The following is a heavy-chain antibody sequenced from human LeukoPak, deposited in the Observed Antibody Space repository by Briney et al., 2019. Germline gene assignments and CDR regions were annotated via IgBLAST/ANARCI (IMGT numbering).Heavy chain of an antibody. D-gene: IGHD3-3*01. CDR1: GFTFSSYA. J-gene: IGHJ4*02. CDR3: AKDIGIFGVVAYYFHY. Sequence: SGGSLRLSCAASGFTFSSYAMSWVRQAPGKGLEWVSVIYSGGSTYYADSVKGRFTISRDNSKNTLYLQMNSLRAADTAVYYCAKDIGIFGVVAYYFHYWGQGTLVTVSS. V-gene: IGHV3-66*01. CDR2: IYSGGST.